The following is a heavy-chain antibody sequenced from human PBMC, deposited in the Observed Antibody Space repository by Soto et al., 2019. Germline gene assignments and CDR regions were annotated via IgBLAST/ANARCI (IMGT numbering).Heavy chain of an antibody. V-gene: IGHV1-8*01. CDR1: GYPFTSYA. CDR3: ATSPRRVGRGDYAGGCCDS. CDR2: MNPNSNNT. J-gene: IGHJ5*01. Sequence: ASVKVSCKASGYPFTSYAIRWVRQATGQGVEWMGWMNPNSNNTGYAQKFQGRVTMTTNTSISTAYMELSSLRSEDTAVYYCATSPRRVGRGDYAGGCCDSWGQGTLVTVSS. D-gene: IGHD4-17*01.